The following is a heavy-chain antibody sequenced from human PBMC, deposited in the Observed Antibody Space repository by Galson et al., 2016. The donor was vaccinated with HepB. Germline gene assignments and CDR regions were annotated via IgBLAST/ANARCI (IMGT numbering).Heavy chain of an antibody. CDR1: GFSFNNYW. Sequence: SLRLSCAASGFSFNNYWMNWVRQAPGQGLEWLANIKSDGSVIHYVDSVKGRITISRNNDKNSLFLQMDSLRAEDTALYYCTGPLNTGDYWGQGTPVTVSS. V-gene: IGHV3-7*04. D-gene: IGHD1/OR15-1a*01. J-gene: IGHJ4*02. CDR3: TGPLNTGDY. CDR2: IKSDGSVI.